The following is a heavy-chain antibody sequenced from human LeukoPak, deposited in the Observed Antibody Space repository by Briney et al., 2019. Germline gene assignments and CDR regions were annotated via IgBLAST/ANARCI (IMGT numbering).Heavy chain of an antibody. J-gene: IGHJ6*03. V-gene: IGHV1-69*13. Sequence: SVKVSCKASGGTFSIYAISWVRQAPGQGLEWMGGIIPIFGAANYAQEFQGRVTITADESTSTAYMELSSLRSEDTAVYYCARARGYYYYYMDVWGKGTTVTSP. CDR2: IIPIFGAA. CDR1: GGTFSIYA. CDR3: ARARGYYYYYMDV.